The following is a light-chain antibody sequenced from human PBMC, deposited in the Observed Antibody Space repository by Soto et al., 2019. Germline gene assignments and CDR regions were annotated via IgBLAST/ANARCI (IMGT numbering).Light chain of an antibody. CDR2: GAS. V-gene: IGKV3-15*01. CDR3: QQYESTPPT. CDR1: QSISSN. Sequence: EIVMTQSPATLSVSPGDRATVSCRASQSISSNLAWYQHKPGQAPRLLIYGASTRATGIPDRFSGSGSGAEFTLTISNLQSEDFAVYYCQQYESTPPTFGQGTKLEIK. J-gene: IGKJ2*01.